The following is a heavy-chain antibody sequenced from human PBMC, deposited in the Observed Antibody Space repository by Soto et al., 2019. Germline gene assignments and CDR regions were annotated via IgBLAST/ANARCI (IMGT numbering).Heavy chain of an antibody. CDR2: ILPLLNTP. V-gene: IGHV1-69*01. J-gene: IGHJ6*02. D-gene: IGHD6-6*01. CDR1: GGTFSSYA. Sequence: QVQLVQSGAEVKKPGSSVKVACRASGGTFSSYAVSWVRQAPVQGLEWRGVILPLLNTPKYVEKFQGRVTITADASATTAFLELSSLTSEDTAVYYCARESSSPNYYYYGMDVWGQGTTVTVSS. CDR3: ARESSSPNYYYYGMDV.